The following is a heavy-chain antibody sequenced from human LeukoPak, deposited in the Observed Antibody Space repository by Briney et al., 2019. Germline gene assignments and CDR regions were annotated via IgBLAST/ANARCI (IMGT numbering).Heavy chain of an antibody. CDR2: IYYSGST. CDR3: ASNPMVRGVIIH. Sequence: SETLSLTCTVSGGSISSSSYYWGWIRQPPGKGLEWIGSIYYSGSTYYNPSLKSRVTISVDTSKNQFSLKLRSVTAADTAVYYCASNPMVRGVIIHWGQGTLVTVSS. D-gene: IGHD3-10*01. CDR1: GGSISSSSYY. V-gene: IGHV4-39*01. J-gene: IGHJ4*02.